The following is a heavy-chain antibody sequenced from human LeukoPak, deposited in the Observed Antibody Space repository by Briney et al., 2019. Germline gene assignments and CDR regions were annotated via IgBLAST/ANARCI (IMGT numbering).Heavy chain of an antibody. CDR2: ISSSSSYI. D-gene: IGHD6-19*01. CDR1: GFTFSSYW. J-gene: IGHJ4*02. V-gene: IGHV3-21*01. CDR3: ARSEYSSGWYEVYYFDY. Sequence: GGSLRLSCAASGFTFSSYWMSWVRQAPGKGLEWVSSISSSSSYIYYADSVKGRFTISRDNAKNSLYLQMNSLRAEDTAVYYCARSEYSSGWYEVYYFDYWGQGTLVTVSS.